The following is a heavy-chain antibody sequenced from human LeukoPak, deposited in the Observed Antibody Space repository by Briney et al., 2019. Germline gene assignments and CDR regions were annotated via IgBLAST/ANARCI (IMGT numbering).Heavy chain of an antibody. D-gene: IGHD1-26*01. CDR1: GYTFTSYG. CDR2: INPNSGGT. Sequence: ASVKVSCKASGYTFTSYGISWVRQAPGQGLEWMGWINPNSGGTNYAQKFQGRVTMTRDTSISTAYMELSRLRSDDTAVYYCARITYSGSRGEFDYWGQGTLVTVSS. J-gene: IGHJ4*02. V-gene: IGHV1-2*02. CDR3: ARITYSGSRGEFDY.